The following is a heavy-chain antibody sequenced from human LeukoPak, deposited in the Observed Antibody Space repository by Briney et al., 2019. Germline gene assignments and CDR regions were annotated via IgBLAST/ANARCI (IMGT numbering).Heavy chain of an antibody. CDR1: GYSFTSYW. V-gene: IGHV5-51*01. Sequence: GESLKISCKGSGYSFTSYWIGWVRQMPGKGLEWMGIIYPGDSDTRYSPSFQGQVTISADKSISTAYLQWSSLKASDTAMYYSARHDRGYSYGYPSDAFDIWGQGTMVTVSS. D-gene: IGHD5-18*01. CDR3: ARHDRGYSYGYPSDAFDI. CDR2: IYPGDSDT. J-gene: IGHJ3*02.